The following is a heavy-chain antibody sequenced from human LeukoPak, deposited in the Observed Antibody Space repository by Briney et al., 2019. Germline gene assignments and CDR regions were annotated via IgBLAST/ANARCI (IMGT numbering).Heavy chain of an antibody. Sequence: ASVKVSCKASGGTFSSYAISWERQAPGQGLEWMGRIIPILGIANYAQKFQGRVTITADKSTSTAYMELSSLRSEDTAVYYCATTADSSGYYGARFDYWGQGTLVTVSS. CDR2: IIPILGIA. CDR1: GGTFSSYA. J-gene: IGHJ4*02. V-gene: IGHV1-69*04. D-gene: IGHD3-22*01. CDR3: ATTADSSGYYGARFDY.